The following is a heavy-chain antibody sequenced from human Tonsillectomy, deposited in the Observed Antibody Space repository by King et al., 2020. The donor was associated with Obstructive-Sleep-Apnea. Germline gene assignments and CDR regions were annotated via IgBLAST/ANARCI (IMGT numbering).Heavy chain of an antibody. D-gene: IGHD6-13*01. J-gene: IGHJ4*02. Sequence: VQLVESGGGLVKPGGSLRLSCAASGFTFSSYNMNWVRQAPGKGLEWVSSISGSSGYIYYTDSVKGRFSISRDNAKNSLYLQMNSLRVEESAVYYCATALAAAAPFDSWGQGTLVTVSS. CDR2: ISGSSGYI. V-gene: IGHV3-21*06. CDR1: GFTFSSYN. CDR3: ATALAAAAPFDS.